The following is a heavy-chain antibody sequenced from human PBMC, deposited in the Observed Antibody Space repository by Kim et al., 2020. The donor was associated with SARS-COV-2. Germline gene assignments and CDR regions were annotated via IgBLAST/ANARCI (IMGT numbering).Heavy chain of an antibody. V-gene: IGHV1-18*04. Sequence: ASVKVSCKASGYTFISYGLSWVRQAPGQGLEWMGWISAYTGNTNYAQKLQGRVTMTTDTSTSTAYMELRSLRSDDTAVYYCARDDLWFGELSFTPHFRTLRNWFDPWGQGTLVTVSS. D-gene: IGHD3-10*01. CDR2: ISAYTGNT. CDR1: GYTFISYG. CDR3: ARDDLWFGELSFTPHFRTLRNWFDP. J-gene: IGHJ5*02.